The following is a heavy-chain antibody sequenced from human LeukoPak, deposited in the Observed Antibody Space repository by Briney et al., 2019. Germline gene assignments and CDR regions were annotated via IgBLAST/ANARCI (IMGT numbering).Heavy chain of an antibody. CDR2: INHSGST. CDR3: ARGRNTMVRGATHYYYYYMDV. CDR1: GGSFSGYY. Sequence: SETLSLTCAVYGGSFSGYYWSWIRQPPGKGLEWIGEINHSGSTNYNPSLKSRVTISVDTSKNQFSLKLSSVTAADTAVYYCARGRNTMVRGATHYYYYYMDVWGKGTTVTISS. D-gene: IGHD3-10*01. V-gene: IGHV4-34*01. J-gene: IGHJ6*03.